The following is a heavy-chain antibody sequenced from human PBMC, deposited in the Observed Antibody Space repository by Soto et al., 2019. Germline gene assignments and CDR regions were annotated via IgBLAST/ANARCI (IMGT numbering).Heavy chain of an antibody. J-gene: IGHJ5*02. CDR3: AKEGHPSRGLVSGTDP. V-gene: IGHV3-23*01. CDR1: GFTFSSYA. D-gene: IGHD6-19*01. CDR2: ISGSGGST. Sequence: EVQLLESGGGLVQPGGSLRLSCAASGFTFSSYAMSWVRQAPGKGLEWVSAISGSGGSTYYADSVKGRFTISRDNSKNTLYLQMNSLRAEDTAVYYCAKEGHPSRGLVSGTDPWGQGTLVTVSS.